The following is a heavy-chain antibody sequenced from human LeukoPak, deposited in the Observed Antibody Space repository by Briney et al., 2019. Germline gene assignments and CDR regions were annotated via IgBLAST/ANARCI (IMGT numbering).Heavy chain of an antibody. CDR3: ARGWPDDFWSGYYGNWFDP. Sequence: PSETLSLTCTVSGDSISLYYWSWIRQPPGKGLEWIGYIYYSGSTNYNPSLKSRVTISVDTSKNQFSLKLSSVTAADTAVYYCARGWPDDFWSGYYGNWFDPWGQGTLVTVSS. J-gene: IGHJ5*02. CDR2: IYYSGST. D-gene: IGHD3-3*01. V-gene: IGHV4-59*08. CDR1: GDSISLYY.